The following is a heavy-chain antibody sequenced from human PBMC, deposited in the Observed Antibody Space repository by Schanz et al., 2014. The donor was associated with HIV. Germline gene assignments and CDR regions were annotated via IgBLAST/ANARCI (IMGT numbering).Heavy chain of an antibody. D-gene: IGHD3-10*01. Sequence: QVQLVQSGAEVKKPGASVTVSCKASAYSFSGYYIHWVRQAPGQGLEWIGWINSDNGTNYAQEFQGRVTMTRDTSIGTAYMELRSLRADDTAVYFCASSRLLWFGELFDNWGQGTLVTVSS. CDR1: AYSFSGYY. J-gene: IGHJ4*02. CDR3: ASSRLLWFGELFDN. CDR2: INSDNGT. V-gene: IGHV1-2*02.